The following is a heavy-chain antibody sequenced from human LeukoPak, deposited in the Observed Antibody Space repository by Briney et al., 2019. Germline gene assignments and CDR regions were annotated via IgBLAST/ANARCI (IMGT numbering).Heavy chain of an antibody. J-gene: IGHJ5*02. Sequence: ASVKVSCTASGYTFTSYDINWVRQATGQGLEWMGWMNPNSGNTGYAQKFQGRVTMTRNTSIRTAYMELSSLRSEDTAVYYCARSCTSCYGKGWFDPWGQGTLVTVSS. CDR1: GYTFTSYD. CDR3: ARSCTSCYGKGWFDP. V-gene: IGHV1-8*01. D-gene: IGHD2-2*01. CDR2: MNPNSGNT.